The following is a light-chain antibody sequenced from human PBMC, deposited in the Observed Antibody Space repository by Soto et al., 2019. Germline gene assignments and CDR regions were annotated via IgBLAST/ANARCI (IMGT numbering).Light chain of an antibody. V-gene: IGKV3-15*01. CDR2: GAS. J-gene: IGKJ1*01. CDR3: QQYTNWPSWT. Sequence: EIVMTQSPATLSVSPGERATLSCRASQSVSSNLAWYQHKPGQAPRLLIYGASTRATVIAARFSGSGSGTVLTLTISSLQSEDFAVYCCQQYTNWPSWTFGQGTKVEIK. CDR1: QSVSSN.